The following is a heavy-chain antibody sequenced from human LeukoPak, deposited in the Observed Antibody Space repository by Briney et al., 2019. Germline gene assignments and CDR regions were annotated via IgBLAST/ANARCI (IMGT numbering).Heavy chain of an antibody. J-gene: IGHJ5*02. CDR3: ATDFGRTGTIWFDP. Sequence: ASVKVSCKVSGYTLTELSMHWVRQAPGKGLEWMGGFDPEDGETIYAQKFQGRVTMTEDTSTDTAYMELSSLRSEDTAVYYCATDFGRTGTIWFDPWGQGTLVTVSS. CDR2: FDPEDGET. CDR1: GYTLTELS. D-gene: IGHD1-7*01. V-gene: IGHV1-24*01.